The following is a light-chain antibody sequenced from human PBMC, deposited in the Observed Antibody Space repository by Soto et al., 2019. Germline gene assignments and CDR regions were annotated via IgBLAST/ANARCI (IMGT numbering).Light chain of an antibody. V-gene: IGLV2-14*01. J-gene: IGLJ1*01. CDR2: DVS. CDR1: SSDVGASNY. CDR3: ASYTISCTPLYV. Sequence: QSALTQPASVSGSPGQSITISCTGTSSDVGASNYVSWYQQYPGMAPKLMIYDVSNRPSGVSNRFSGSKSGNTASLTISGLQAEDEADYYCASYTISCTPLYVFGTGTKLTVL.